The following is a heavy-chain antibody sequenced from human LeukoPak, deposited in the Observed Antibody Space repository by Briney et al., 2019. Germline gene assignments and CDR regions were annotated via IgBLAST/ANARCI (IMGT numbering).Heavy chain of an antibody. CDR2: ISYDGSNK. CDR3: ARDRESFYYDSRKGMDV. J-gene: IGHJ6*02. Sequence: PGGSLRLSCAASGFTFSSYGMHCVRQAPGKGLEWVAVISYDGSNKYYADSVKGRFTISRDNSKNTLYLQMNSLRAEDTAVYYCARDRESFYYDSRKGMDVWGQGTTVTVSS. CDR1: GFTFSSYG. V-gene: IGHV3-30*03. D-gene: IGHD3-22*01.